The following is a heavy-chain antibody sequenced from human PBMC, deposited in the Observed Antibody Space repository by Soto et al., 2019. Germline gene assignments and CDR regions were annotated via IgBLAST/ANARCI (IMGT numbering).Heavy chain of an antibody. V-gene: IGHV1-2*04. Sequence: QVQLVQSGAEVKKPGASVKVSCKASGYTFTGYYMHWVRQAPGQGLEWMGWINPNSGGTNYAQKFQGWVTRTRDTSISTAYMEPSRLRSDETAVYYCARGAVLLWFGEFGPPPPYYYYYMDVWGKGTTVTVSS. CDR1: GYTFTGYY. J-gene: IGHJ6*03. D-gene: IGHD3-10*01. CDR3: ARGAVLLWFGEFGPPPPYYYYYMDV. CDR2: INPNSGGT.